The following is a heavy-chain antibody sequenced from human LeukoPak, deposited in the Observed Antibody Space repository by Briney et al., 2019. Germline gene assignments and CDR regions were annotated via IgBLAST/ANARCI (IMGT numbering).Heavy chain of an antibody. Sequence: SETLSLTCAVYGGSFSGYYWSWIRQPPGKGLEWIGEINHSGSTYYNPSLKGRVTISVDTSKNQFSLKLSSVTAADTAVYYCARAHSKIRADAFDIWGQGTMVTVSS. CDR2: INHSGST. D-gene: IGHD2/OR15-2a*01. CDR1: GGSFSGYY. CDR3: ARAHSKIRADAFDI. J-gene: IGHJ3*02. V-gene: IGHV4-34*01.